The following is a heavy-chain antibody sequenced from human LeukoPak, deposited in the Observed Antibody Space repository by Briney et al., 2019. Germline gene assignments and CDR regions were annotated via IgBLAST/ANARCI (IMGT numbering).Heavy chain of an antibody. Sequence: PSETLSLTCTVSGGSISSYYWSWIRQPPGKGLEWIGYIYYSGTTNYNPSLKSRVTISVDTSKNQFSLKLSSMTAADTAVYYCARVRYGDYYFDYWGQGTLVTVS. D-gene: IGHD4-17*01. V-gene: IGHV4-59*01. J-gene: IGHJ4*02. CDR1: GGSISSYY. CDR2: IYYSGTT. CDR3: ARVRYGDYYFDY.